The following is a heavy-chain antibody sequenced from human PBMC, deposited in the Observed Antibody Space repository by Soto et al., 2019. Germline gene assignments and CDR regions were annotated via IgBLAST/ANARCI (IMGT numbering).Heavy chain of an antibody. CDR2: IVPIFGTP. J-gene: IGHJ3*02. V-gene: IGHV1-69*01. CDR1: GGTFPSDT. CDR3: ARPTSGYYHDAFDI. Sequence: QMQLMQSGSEVKKPGSSVKVSCKASGGTFPSDTISWVRQAPGQGLEWMGGIVPIFGTPNYAQKFQGRVTINEDGYTNTAYMELSSLRSEATAVYYCARPTSGYYHDAFDIWGQGTLVTVSS. D-gene: IGHD3-22*01.